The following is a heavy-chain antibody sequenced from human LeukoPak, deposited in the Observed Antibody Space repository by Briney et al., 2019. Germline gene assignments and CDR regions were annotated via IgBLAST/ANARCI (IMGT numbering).Heavy chain of an antibody. D-gene: IGHD3-22*01. CDR2: INAGNGNT. V-gene: IGHV1-3*01. J-gene: IGHJ3*02. Sequence: ASVKVSCKASGYTFTSYAMHWVRQAPGQRLEWMGWINAGNGNTKYSQKFQGRVTITRDTFASTAYMELSSLRSEDTAVYYCARQHPPNYYDSSSDAFDIWGQGTMVTVSS. CDR1: GYTFTSYA. CDR3: ARQHPPNYYDSSSDAFDI.